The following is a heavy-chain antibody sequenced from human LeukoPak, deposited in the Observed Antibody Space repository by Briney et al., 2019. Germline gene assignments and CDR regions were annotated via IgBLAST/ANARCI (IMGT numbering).Heavy chain of an antibody. Sequence: SETLSLTCAVYGGSFSGYYWSWIRQPPGKGLEWIGEINHSGSTNYNPSLKSRVTISVDTSKNQFSLKLSSVTAADTAVYYCARGCSVEWELLCWFDPWGQGTLVTVSS. J-gene: IGHJ5*02. CDR2: INHSGST. V-gene: IGHV4-34*01. CDR3: ARGCSVEWELLCWFDP. D-gene: IGHD1-26*01. CDR1: GGSFSGYY.